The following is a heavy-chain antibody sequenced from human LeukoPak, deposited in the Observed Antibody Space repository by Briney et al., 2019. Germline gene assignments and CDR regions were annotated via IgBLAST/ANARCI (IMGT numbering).Heavy chain of an antibody. CDR2: ISSSSSTI. CDR1: GFTFSSYS. CDR3: ARVDATVDDY. J-gene: IGHJ4*02. D-gene: IGHD2-15*01. V-gene: IGHV3-48*01. Sequence: PGGSLRLSCAASGFTFSSYSMNWVRQAPGKGLEWVSCISSSSSTIYYADSVKGRFTISRDNAKNSLYLQMNSLRAEDTAVYYCARVDATVDDYWGQGTLVTVSS.